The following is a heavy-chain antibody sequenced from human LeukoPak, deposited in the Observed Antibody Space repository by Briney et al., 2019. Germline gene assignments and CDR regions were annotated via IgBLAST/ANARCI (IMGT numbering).Heavy chain of an antibody. CDR1: GGSISSYY. CDR3: ARHYRGVDY. V-gene: IGHV4-59*08. J-gene: IGHJ4*02. Sequence: SETLSLTCTVSGGSISSYYWSWIRQPPGKGLEWIGYIYYSGSTNYNPSLKSRVTISVDTSKNQFSLKLSSVTAADTAVYYCARHYRGVDYWGQGTLVTVSS. CDR2: IYYSGST.